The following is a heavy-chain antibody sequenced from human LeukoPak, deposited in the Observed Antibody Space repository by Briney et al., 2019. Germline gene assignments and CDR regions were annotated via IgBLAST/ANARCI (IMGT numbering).Heavy chain of an antibody. Sequence: GSLRLSCAASGFTFSSYSMNWVRQAPGKGLEWVSGINWDGGSTGYADSVKGRFIISRDNAKNSLYLQMNSLRAEDTALYYCARGHYYYYMDVWGKGTTVTISS. J-gene: IGHJ6*03. CDR3: ARGHYYYYMDV. CDR2: INWDGGST. V-gene: IGHV3-20*04. CDR1: GFTFSSYS.